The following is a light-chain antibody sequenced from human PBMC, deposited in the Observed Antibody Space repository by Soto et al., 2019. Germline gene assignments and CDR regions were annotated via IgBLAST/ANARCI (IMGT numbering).Light chain of an antibody. CDR2: GAS. Sequence: EIVVTQSPGTLCLSPGERAPLPCTVSQSVSNNYLAWYQQKPGQAPRLLIYGASNRASGIPDRFSGSGSGTDFTLTISCFEPEDFALYYCPLSPFSPNPFCQVTRLEFK. V-gene: IGKV3-20*01. CDR1: QSVSNNY. CDR3: PLSPFSPNP. J-gene: IGKJ5*01.